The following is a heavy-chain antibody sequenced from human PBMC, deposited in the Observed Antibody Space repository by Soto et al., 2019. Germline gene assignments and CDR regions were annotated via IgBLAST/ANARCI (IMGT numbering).Heavy chain of an antibody. CDR1: GFTFGDYG. D-gene: IGHD6-13*01. V-gene: IGHV3-20*04. CDR3: ASSSSSWYNWFDH. J-gene: IGHJ5*02. Sequence: PGGSLRLSCAASGFTFGDYGMSWVRQAPGKGLEWVSGINWNGGSTGYADSVKGRFTISRDNAKNSLYLQINSLRAEDTALYYCASSSSSWYNWFDHWGQGTLVTVSS. CDR2: INWNGGST.